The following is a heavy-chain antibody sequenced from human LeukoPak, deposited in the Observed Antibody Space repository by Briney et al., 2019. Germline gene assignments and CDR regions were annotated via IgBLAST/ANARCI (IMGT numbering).Heavy chain of an antibody. J-gene: IGHJ4*02. D-gene: IGHD5-12*01. CDR2: TRNKANSYTT. CDR1: GFTFGDHY. V-gene: IGHV3-72*01. CDR3: ARGYDNFDY. Sequence: GGSLRLSCAASGFTFGDHYMDWVRQAPGKGLEWVGRTRNKANSYTTEYAASVKGRFTISRDDSKNSLYLQMNSLKTEDTAVHYCARGYDNFDYWGQGTLVTVSS.